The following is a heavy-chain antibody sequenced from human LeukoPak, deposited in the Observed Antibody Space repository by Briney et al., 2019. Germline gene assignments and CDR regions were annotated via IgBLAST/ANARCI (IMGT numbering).Heavy chain of an antibody. Sequence: GGSLRLSCAASGFTFSSYAMSWVRQAPGKGLEWVSAISGSGGSTYYADSVKGRFTISRDNSKNTLYLQMNSLRAEDTAVYYCARDPVVVAAGYYYYYMDVWGKGTTVTVSS. CDR2: ISGSGGST. CDR1: GFTFSSYA. J-gene: IGHJ6*03. D-gene: IGHD2-15*01. V-gene: IGHV3-23*01. CDR3: ARDPVVVAAGYYYYYMDV.